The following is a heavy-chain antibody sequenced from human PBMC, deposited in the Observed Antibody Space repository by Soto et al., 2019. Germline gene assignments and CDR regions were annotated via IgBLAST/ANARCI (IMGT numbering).Heavy chain of an antibody. D-gene: IGHD3-10*01. CDR1: GGSFSGYY. Sequence: KTSETLSLTCAVYGGSFSGYYWSWIRQPPGKGLEWIGEINHSGSTKYNPSLKSRVTISVDTSKNQFSLKLSSVTAADTAVYYCARGGYYARYAFDIWGQGTMVTVPS. V-gene: IGHV4-34*01. CDR3: ARGGYYARYAFDI. J-gene: IGHJ3*02. CDR2: INHSGST.